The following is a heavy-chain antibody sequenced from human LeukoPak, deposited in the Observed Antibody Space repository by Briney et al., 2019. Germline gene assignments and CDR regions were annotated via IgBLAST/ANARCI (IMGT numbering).Heavy chain of an antibody. CDR2: IRKDGGET. Sequence: GGSLRLSCAASGFPFSNYWMNWVRQAPGNALEWVAYIRKDGGETYYVDSVKGRFTISRDNTKNSLYLQMNSLRAEDTAVYHCAIHTSGQPFDYWGQGTLVTVSS. V-gene: IGHV3-7*03. J-gene: IGHJ4*02. D-gene: IGHD6-19*01. CDR1: GFPFSNYW. CDR3: AIHTSGQPFDY.